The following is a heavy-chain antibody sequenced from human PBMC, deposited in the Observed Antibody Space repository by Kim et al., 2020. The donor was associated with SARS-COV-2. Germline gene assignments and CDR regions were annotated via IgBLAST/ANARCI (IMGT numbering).Heavy chain of an antibody. CDR1: GFTFSSYS. CDR3: ARDRSIAAAGTPSFGY. Sequence: GGSLRLSCAASGFTFSSYSMNWVRQAPGKGLEWVSSISSSSSYIYYADSVKGRFTISRDNAKNSLYLQMNSLRAEDTAVYYCARDRSIAAAGTPSFGYWGQGTLVTVSS. J-gene: IGHJ4*02. CDR2: ISSSSSYI. D-gene: IGHD6-13*01. V-gene: IGHV3-21*01.